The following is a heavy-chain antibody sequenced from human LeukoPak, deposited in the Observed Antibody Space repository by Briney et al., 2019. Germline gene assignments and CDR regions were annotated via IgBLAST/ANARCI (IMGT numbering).Heavy chain of an antibody. J-gene: IGHJ4*02. D-gene: IGHD3-9*01. V-gene: IGHV4-34*01. CDR2: INHSGST. Sequence: SETLSLTCAVYGGSFSGYYWSWIRQPPGKGLEWIGEINHSGSTNYNPSLKSRVTISVDTSKNQFSLKLSSVTAADTAVYYCARRYYDILTGYYPPRGPRKYYFDYWGQGTLVTVSS. CDR3: ARRYYDILTGYYPPRGPRKYYFDY. CDR1: GGSFSGYY.